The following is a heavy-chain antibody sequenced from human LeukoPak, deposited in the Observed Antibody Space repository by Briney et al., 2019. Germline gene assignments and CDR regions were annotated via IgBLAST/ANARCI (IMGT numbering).Heavy chain of an antibody. CDR3: ATERMMGYNRFDP. J-gene: IGHJ5*02. V-gene: IGHV3-48*03. CDR1: GFTFSSYE. D-gene: IGHD2-15*01. CDR2: ISRSGSTI. Sequence: PGGSVRLSCAASGFTFSSYEMNWVSRAPGKGWEWVSYISRSGSTIYYTDSVKGRFPISRDNAKNSLYLQMSSLRAEDTAVYYCATERMMGYNRFDPWGQGTLVTVSS.